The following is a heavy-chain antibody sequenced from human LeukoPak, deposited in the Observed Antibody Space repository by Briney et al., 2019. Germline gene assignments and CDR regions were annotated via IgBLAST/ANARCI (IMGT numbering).Heavy chain of an antibody. Sequence: SQSLSLTCTVSGGSIATHHRNWIRQPPGKGLGWIGYVIEGVRTTMHPSLTGPVSLSTDTSTNQLSLRLSSVTAADTALYYCATIKRGDTFGYFDFWGQGILVTVSS. J-gene: IGHJ4*02. V-gene: IGHV4-59*11. CDR3: ATIKRGDTFGYFDF. CDR2: VIEGVRT. CDR1: GGSIATHH. D-gene: IGHD5-18*01.